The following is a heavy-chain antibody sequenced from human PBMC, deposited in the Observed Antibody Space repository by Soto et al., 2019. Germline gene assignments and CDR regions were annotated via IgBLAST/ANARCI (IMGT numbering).Heavy chain of an antibody. CDR2: MNPNSGNT. Sequence: QVQLVQSGAEVKKPGASVKVSCKVSGYTFTSYDINWVRQATGQGLEWMGWMNPNSGNTGYAQKFQGRVTMTRNTSISTAYMELSSLRSEDTAVYYCARGLEAVAGTDYYYGMDVWGQGTTVTVSS. CDR3: ARGLEAVAGTDYYYGMDV. J-gene: IGHJ6*02. D-gene: IGHD6-19*01. V-gene: IGHV1-8*01. CDR1: GYTFTSYD.